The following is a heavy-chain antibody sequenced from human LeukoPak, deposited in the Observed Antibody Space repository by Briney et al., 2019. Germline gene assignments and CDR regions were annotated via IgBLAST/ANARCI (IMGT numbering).Heavy chain of an antibody. CDR1: GGSISSLY. J-gene: IGHJ4*02. Sequence: PSETLSLTCSVSGGSISSLYWSWIRQPPGKGLEWIGYIYNSGSTNYNPSLKSRVTISVDTSKNQFSLKLSSVTAADTAVYYCARGDYYGCNFDYWGQGTLVTVSS. V-gene: IGHV4-59*01. CDR2: IYNSGST. D-gene: IGHD3-10*01. CDR3: ARGDYYGCNFDY.